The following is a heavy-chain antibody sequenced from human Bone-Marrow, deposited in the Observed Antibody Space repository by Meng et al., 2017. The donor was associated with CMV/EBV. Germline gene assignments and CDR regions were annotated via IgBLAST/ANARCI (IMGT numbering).Heavy chain of an antibody. CDR3: TTYKADDVLAAYTPEY. D-gene: IGHD3-9*01. CDR2: IFSNTDGATT. J-gene: IGHJ4*02. V-gene: IGHV3-15*01. Sequence: GGSLRLSCAASGFTFSNAWMSWVRQAPGKGLEWVGRIFSNTDGATTHYGAPVKGRFTISRDDSKTTLYLQMDSLKTEDTAVYYCTTYKADDVLAAYTPEYWGQGPLVHVAS. CDR1: GFTFSNAW.